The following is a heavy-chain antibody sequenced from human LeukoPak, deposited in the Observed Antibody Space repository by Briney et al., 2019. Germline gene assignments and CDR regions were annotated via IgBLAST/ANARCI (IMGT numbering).Heavy chain of an antibody. CDR2: IYYSGST. J-gene: IGHJ3*02. D-gene: IGHD6-19*01. Sequence: SETLSLTCTVSGGSISSYYWSWIRQPPGKGLEWIGSIYYSGSTNYNPSLKSRLTISVDTSKNQFSLKLSSVTAADTAVYYCARHKYSSGWPPEGAFDIWGQGTMVTVSS. CDR3: ARHKYSSGWPPEGAFDI. V-gene: IGHV4-59*01. CDR1: GGSISSYY.